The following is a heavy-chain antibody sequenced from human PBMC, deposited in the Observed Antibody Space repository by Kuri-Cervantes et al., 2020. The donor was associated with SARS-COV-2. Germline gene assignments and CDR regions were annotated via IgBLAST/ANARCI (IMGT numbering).Heavy chain of an antibody. Sequence: ASVKVSCKASGYTFTSYGISWVRQAPGQGLEWMGWISAYNGNTNYAQKLQGRVTMTTDTSTSTAYMELRSLRSDDTAVYYCARGLYYYGSGSYYGTEGVPVGIDYWGQGTLVTVSS. CDR1: GYTFTSYG. V-gene: IGHV1-18*01. CDR2: ISAYNGNT. J-gene: IGHJ4*02. D-gene: IGHD3-10*01. CDR3: ARGLYYYGSGSYYGTEGVPVGIDY.